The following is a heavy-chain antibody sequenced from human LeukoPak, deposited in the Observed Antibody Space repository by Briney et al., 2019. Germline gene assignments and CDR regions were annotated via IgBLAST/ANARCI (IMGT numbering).Heavy chain of an antibody. V-gene: IGHV3-30-3*02. CDR3: TKSGPYCSSTSCNYLDY. Sequence: GGSLRLSCAASGFTFSSYAMHWVRQAPGKGLEWVAVISYDGSNKYYADSVKGRFTISRDNSKNALFLQMNSLRAEDTAVYYCTKSGPYCSSTSCNYLDYWGQGTLVTVSS. CDR1: GFTFSSYA. D-gene: IGHD2-2*01. CDR2: ISYDGSNK. J-gene: IGHJ4*02.